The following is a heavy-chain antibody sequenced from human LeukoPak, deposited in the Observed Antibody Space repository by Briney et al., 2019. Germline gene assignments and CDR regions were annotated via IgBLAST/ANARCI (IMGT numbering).Heavy chain of an antibody. J-gene: IGHJ4*02. CDR2: ITWDGGST. V-gene: IGHV3-43D*03. CDR1: GFTFSSYA. Sequence: GGSLRLSCAASGFTFSSYAMSWVRQAPGKGLEWVSLITWDGGSTYYADSVKGRFTISRDNSKNSLYLQMNSLRAEDTALYYCAKGLPGYSAYDYWGQGTLVTVSS. D-gene: IGHD5-12*01. CDR3: AKGLPGYSAYDY.